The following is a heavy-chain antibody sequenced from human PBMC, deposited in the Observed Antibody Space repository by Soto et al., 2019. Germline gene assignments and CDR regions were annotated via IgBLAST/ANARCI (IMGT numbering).Heavy chain of an antibody. V-gene: IGHV5-51*01. CDR1: GYDFNSYW. D-gene: IGHD3-10*01. Sequence: PGESLKICWKASGYDFNSYWLGWVRQMPGKGLEWMGIIYPGDSDIRYSPSFEGQVTISADKSISTAYLQWSGLEASDTAMVCCARQYGSGSFDYWGQGIMVTVSS. CDR3: ARQYGSGSFDY. J-gene: IGHJ4*02. CDR2: IYPGDSDI.